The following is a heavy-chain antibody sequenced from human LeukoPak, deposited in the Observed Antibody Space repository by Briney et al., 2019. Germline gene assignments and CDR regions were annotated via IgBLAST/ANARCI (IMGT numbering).Heavy chain of an antibody. V-gene: IGHV3-74*01. D-gene: IGHD5-12*01. CDR3: IRTLIVATSPYMDV. CDR2: VNSDGTGT. CDR1: GFTFSSYW. Sequence: GYLRLSCAASGFTFSSYWMHWVRQAPGKGLVWVSRVNSDGTGTTYADSVEGRFTISRDNAKNTVYLQMHSLRAEDTAIYYCIRTLIVATSPYMDVWGKGTTVTVPS. J-gene: IGHJ6*03.